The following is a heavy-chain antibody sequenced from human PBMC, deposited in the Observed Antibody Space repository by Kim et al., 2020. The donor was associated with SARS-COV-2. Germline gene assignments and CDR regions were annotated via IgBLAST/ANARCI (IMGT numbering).Heavy chain of an antibody. CDR3: AKAISPPGTWLDP. V-gene: IGHV3-23*01. Sequence: YADSVKGRFTISRDNSKNTLYLQMTSLPTEETAVYYCAKAISPPGTWLDPWGQGTLVTVSS. J-gene: IGHJ5*02. D-gene: IGHD3-10*01.